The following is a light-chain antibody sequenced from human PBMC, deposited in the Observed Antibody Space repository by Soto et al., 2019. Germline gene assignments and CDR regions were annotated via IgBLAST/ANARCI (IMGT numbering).Light chain of an antibody. V-gene: IGKV3-15*01. CDR2: GAS. CDR1: QSVSSK. CDR3: QQYNNWPRT. J-gene: IGKJ2*01. Sequence: EIVMTQSPATLSVSPGERATLSCRASQSVSSKLAWYQQKPGQAPRLLINGASTRATGIPARFSGSGSGTEFTLTISSLQSEDFAVYYCQQYNNWPRTFGQGTKLEI.